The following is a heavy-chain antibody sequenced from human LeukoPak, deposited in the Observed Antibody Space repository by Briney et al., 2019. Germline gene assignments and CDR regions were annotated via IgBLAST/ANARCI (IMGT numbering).Heavy chain of an antibody. CDR1: GYTFPNYG. CDR2: ITDYNGNT. D-gene: IGHD5-18*01. Sequence: ASVKVSCKASGYTFPNYGITWVRQAPGQGLEWMGWITDYNGNTNYAQKLQGRVTMPTDTSTSTAYMELRSLRSDDTAVYYCARAGRGYSYGRELDYWGQGTLVTVSS. V-gene: IGHV1-18*01. J-gene: IGHJ4*02. CDR3: ARAGRGYSYGRELDY.